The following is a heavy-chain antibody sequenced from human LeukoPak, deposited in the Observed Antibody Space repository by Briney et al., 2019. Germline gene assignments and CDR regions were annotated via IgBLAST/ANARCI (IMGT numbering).Heavy chain of an antibody. CDR1: GYTFTGQF. Sequence: GASVKVSCKASGYTFTGQFIHWLRQAPGEGLEWMGWIDPPSGVPHYAQKFQDTVTLTRDTSTGTAYMELHRLQSDDTAVYYCARSGFSTGFYLGFWGQGTLISVSS. D-gene: IGHD6-19*01. CDR3: ARSGFSTGFYLGF. V-gene: IGHV1-2*02. J-gene: IGHJ4*02. CDR2: IDPPSGVP.